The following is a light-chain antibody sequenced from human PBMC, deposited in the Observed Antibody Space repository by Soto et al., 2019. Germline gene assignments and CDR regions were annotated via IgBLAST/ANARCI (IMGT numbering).Light chain of an antibody. J-gene: IGKJ1*01. CDR2: DAS. CDR1: KMVRTH. CDR3: QQRANWWT. V-gene: IGKV3-11*01. Sequence: EIWLPKSQAPRSLSPGKRATSSSRPSKMVRTHLAWYQQKPGQAPRLLIYDASNRATGIPARFSGSGSGTDFTLTISSLEPEDFAVYYCQQRANWWTFGQGTKVEVK.